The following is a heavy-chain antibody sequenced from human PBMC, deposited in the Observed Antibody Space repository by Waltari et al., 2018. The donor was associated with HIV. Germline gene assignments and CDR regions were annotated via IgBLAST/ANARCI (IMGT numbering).Heavy chain of an antibody. CDR2: LSGSGDKT. Sequence: EVQLVESGGGLAQPGGSLRLSCVAPGFTFGSFAMSWVRQAPGKGLEWVSALSGSGDKTYSPDSVKGRFIISRDNSKNTLYLQMNSLRAEDTAVYYCAKGSKGFDYWGQGTLVTVSS. V-gene: IGHV3-23*04. CDR3: AKGSKGFDY. J-gene: IGHJ4*02. CDR1: GFTFGSFA.